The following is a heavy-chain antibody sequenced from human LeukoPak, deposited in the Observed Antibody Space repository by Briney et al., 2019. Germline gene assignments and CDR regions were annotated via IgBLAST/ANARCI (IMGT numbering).Heavy chain of an antibody. CDR1: GGPMSSYY. V-gene: IGHV4-4*07. CDR2: IYTSGSA. CDR3: ARGPLGGSYYPNYYYYYYMDV. J-gene: IGHJ6*03. D-gene: IGHD1-26*01. Sequence: SETLSLTCTVSGGPMSSYYWSWIRQPARKGLEWIGRIYTSGSAKYSPSLKSRVTMSVDTSKNQFSLKLSSVTAADTAVYYCARGPLGGSYYPNYYYYYYMDVWGKGTTVTISS.